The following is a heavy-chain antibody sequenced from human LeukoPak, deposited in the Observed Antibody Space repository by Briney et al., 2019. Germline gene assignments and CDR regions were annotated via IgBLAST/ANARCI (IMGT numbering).Heavy chain of an antibody. CDR3: AKDGDSSGSSYYFDY. J-gene: IGHJ4*02. Sequence: GGSLRLSCAASGFTFDDYAMHWVRQAPGKGLEWVTGISWNSGSIGYADSVKGRFTISRDNAKNSLYLQMNSLRAEDTALYYCAKDGDSSGSSYYFDYWGQGTLVTVSS. D-gene: IGHD3-22*01. V-gene: IGHV3-9*01. CDR1: GFTFDDYA. CDR2: ISWNSGSI.